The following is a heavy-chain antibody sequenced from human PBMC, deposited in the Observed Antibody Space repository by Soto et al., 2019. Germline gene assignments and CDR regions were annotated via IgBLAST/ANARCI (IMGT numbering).Heavy chain of an antibody. CDR3: AKNRGSGSYTTWKFDV. D-gene: IGHD1-26*01. J-gene: IGHJ2*01. CDR1: GFTFSNYA. CDR2: IHGGGDYT. V-gene: IGHV3-23*01. Sequence: EVQVLESGGGLVQPGGSLRLSCAASGFTFSNYAMSWVLQAPGKGLEWVSTIHGGGDYTHYTDSVKGRFTIYRANSRNTLFLQMNRLSEEDTEVYYCAKNRGSGSYTTWKFDVWGRGTLVTVSS.